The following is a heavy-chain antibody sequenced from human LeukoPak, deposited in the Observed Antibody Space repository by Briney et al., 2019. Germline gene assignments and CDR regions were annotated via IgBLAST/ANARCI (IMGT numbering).Heavy chain of an antibody. CDR2: ISSDGSHE. CDR1: GFTFSRYT. V-gene: IGHV3-30-3*01. CDR3: AKENPVGGTNYFDY. J-gene: IGHJ4*02. D-gene: IGHD1-26*01. Sequence: GGSLRLSCAASGFTFSRYTMHWVRQAPGKGLEWVALISSDGSHEGYADSVRGRLTISRDNSKNTLYLQMNTLRAEDRAVYYCAKENPVGGTNYFDYWGQGTLVTVSS.